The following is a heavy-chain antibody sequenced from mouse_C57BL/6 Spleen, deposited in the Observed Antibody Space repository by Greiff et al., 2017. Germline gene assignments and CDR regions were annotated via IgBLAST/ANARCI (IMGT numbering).Heavy chain of an antibody. CDR3: ARSRYYGSSPYAMDY. CDR1: GYTFTDSY. CDR2: INPNNGGT. Sequence: EVQLQQSGPELVKPGASVKISCKASGYTFTDSYMNWVKQSHGKSLEWIGGINPNNGGTSYNQKFKGKATLTVNKSSSTAYMELRSLTSEDSAVYYCARSRYYGSSPYAMDYWGQGTSVTVSS. V-gene: IGHV1-26*01. D-gene: IGHD1-1*01. J-gene: IGHJ4*01.